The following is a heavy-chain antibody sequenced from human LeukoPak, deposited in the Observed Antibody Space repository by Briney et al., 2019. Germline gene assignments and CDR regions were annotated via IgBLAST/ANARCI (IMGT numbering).Heavy chain of an antibody. V-gene: IGHV1-8*03. CDR3: ARGRSSGSYYIFDY. Sequence: ASVKVSCKASGYTFTSYDINWVRQATGRGLEWMGWMNPNSGNTGYAQKFQGRVTITRNTSISTAYMELSSLRSEDTAVYYCARGRSSGSYYIFDYWGQGTLVTVSS. CDR1: GYTFTSYD. CDR2: MNPNSGNT. J-gene: IGHJ4*02. D-gene: IGHD1-26*01.